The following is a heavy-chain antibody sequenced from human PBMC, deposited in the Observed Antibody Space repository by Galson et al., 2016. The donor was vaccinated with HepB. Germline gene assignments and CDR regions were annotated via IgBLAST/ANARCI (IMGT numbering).Heavy chain of an antibody. Sequence: SCAASGFTFSNYAMHWVRQAPGKGLEWVAIISGDGNDKFYADSVKGRFPISRDNSKNALFLQMNSLRAEDTAVYYCVRDHGGYSDGYWSYLYGMDVWGQGTTVIVSS. CDR3: VRDHGGYSDGYWSYLYGMDV. CDR1: GFTFSNYA. V-gene: IGHV3-30-3*01. D-gene: IGHD5-12*01. CDR2: ISGDGNDK. J-gene: IGHJ6*02.